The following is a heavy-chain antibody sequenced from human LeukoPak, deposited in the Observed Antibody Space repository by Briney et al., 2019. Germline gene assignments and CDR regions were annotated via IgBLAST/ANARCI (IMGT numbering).Heavy chain of an antibody. D-gene: IGHD3-16*01. V-gene: IGHV3-48*03. CDR2: ISSSGSTI. CDR3: AREGSPADDSDYYYYYMDV. Sequence: GGSLRLSCAASGFTFSSYEMNWVRQAPGKGLEWVSYISSSGSTIYYADSVKGRFTISRDNAKNSLYLQMNSLRAEDTAVYYCAREGSPADDSDYYYYYMDVWGKGTTVTVSS. CDR1: GFTFSSYE. J-gene: IGHJ6*03.